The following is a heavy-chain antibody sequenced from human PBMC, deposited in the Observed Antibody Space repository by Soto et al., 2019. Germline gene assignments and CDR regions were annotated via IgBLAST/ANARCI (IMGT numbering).Heavy chain of an antibody. J-gene: IGHJ4*01. Sequence: GGSLRLSCAASGFTFSTAWRNWVRQAPGKGLEWVGRIKSKIDGGTTDFAASVKGRFAISRDDSTDMVYLQMNSLKPEDTAMYYCTTDSLFTMILVRFDFWGHGTQVTVSS. CDR2: IKSKIDGGTT. CDR3: TTDSLFTMILVRFDF. V-gene: IGHV3-15*07. D-gene: IGHD3-22*01. CDR1: GFTFSTAW.